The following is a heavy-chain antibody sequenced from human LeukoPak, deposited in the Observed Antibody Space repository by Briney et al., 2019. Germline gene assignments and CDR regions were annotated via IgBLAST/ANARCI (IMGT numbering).Heavy chain of an antibody. Sequence: GGSLRLSCAASGFIFSSYARSWVRQAPGKGLEWVSASIGSGRSTYYADSVEGWLILSRDNSKHTLYLQISRLRDEDTAVYYCAKVAMIVVVITTGYFQHWGQGTLVTVSS. CDR1: GFIFSSYA. CDR2: SIGSGRST. CDR3: AKVAMIVVVITTGYFQH. V-gene: IGHV3-23*01. J-gene: IGHJ1*01. D-gene: IGHD3-22*01.